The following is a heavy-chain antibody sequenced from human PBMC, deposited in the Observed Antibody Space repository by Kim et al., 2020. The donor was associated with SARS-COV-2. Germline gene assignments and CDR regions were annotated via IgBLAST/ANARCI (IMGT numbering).Heavy chain of an antibody. CDR3: AKDMVVVAATGAFDI. Sequence: DTVKGRFTISRDNAKNSLYLQMNSLRAEDTALYYCAKDMVVVAATGAFDIWGQGTMVTVSS. V-gene: IGHV3-9*01. D-gene: IGHD2-15*01. J-gene: IGHJ3*02.